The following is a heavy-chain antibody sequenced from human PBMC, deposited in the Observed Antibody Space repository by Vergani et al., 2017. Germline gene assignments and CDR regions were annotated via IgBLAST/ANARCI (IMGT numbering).Heavy chain of an antibody. V-gene: IGHV3-9*01. CDR2: ISWNSGST. CDR3: AKSQVPAYIPRLPAYIPSTYFDL. J-gene: IGHJ2*01. Sequence: EVQLVESGGGLVQPGRSLRLSCAASGFTFDDYAMHWVRQTPGKGLEWVSGISWNSGSTGYADSVKGRFTISRDNAKNSLYLRMNSLRAEDTALYYCAKSQVPAYIPRLPAYIPSTYFDLWGRGTLVTVSS. D-gene: IGHD4-11*01. CDR1: GFTFDDYA.